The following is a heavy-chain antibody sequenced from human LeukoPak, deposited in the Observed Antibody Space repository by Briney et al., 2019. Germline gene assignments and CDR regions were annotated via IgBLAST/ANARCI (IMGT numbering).Heavy chain of an antibody. CDR1: GFTLSSYG. CDR3: AKGCSTGTTCYIIDY. J-gene: IGHJ4*02. CDR2: ISNDGGNK. V-gene: IGHV3-30*18. D-gene: IGHD1-7*01. Sequence: PGSSLRLSCAASGFTLSSYGMHWVRQAPGKGLEWVAVISNDGGNKNYADSVKGRFTISRDNSKNTLYLQMSTLRAEDTALYYCAKGCSTGTTCYIIDYWGQGTLVTVSS.